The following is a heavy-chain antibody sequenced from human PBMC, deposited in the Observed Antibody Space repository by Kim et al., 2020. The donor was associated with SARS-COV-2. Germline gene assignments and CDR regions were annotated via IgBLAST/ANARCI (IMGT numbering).Heavy chain of an antibody. D-gene: IGHD6-19*01. J-gene: IGHJ6*02. CDR2: IYPGDSDT. CDR1: GYSFTSYW. V-gene: IGHV5-51*01. CDR3: ASRLYGDKPQWLEVDYYYGMDV. Sequence: GESLKISCKGSGYSFTSYWIGWVRQMPGKGLEWMGIIYPGDSDTRYSPSFQGQVTISADKSISTAYLQWSSLKASDTAMYYCASRLYGDKPQWLEVDYYYGMDVWGQGTTVTVSS.